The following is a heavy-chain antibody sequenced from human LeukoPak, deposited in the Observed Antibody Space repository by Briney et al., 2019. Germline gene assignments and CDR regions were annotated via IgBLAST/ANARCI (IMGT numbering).Heavy chain of an antibody. J-gene: IGHJ6*02. CDR2: ISSDGYSI. CDR3: ARGGVAGVMDV. CDR1: GFTFSSYW. V-gene: IGHV3-74*01. D-gene: IGHD6-19*01. Sequence: GGSLRLSCAASGFTFSSYWMHWVRQAPGEGLVWVSRISSDGYSIGYADSVKGRFTISRDNAKNTLLLQVNSLRAEDTAVYYCARGGVAGVMDVWGQGTTVTVSS.